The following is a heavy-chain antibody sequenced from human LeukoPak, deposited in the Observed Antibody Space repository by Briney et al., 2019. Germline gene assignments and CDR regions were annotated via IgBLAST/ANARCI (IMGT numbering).Heavy chain of an antibody. CDR3: ARDVGKSGYGDY. Sequence: PGGSLRLSCAASGFTFRSCEMNWVRQAPGRGPQWVSYISSSGDTIYYADSVKGRFTTSRDNAKNSLYLQMNSLRAEDTAIYYCARDVGKSGYGDYWGQGTKVTVSS. CDR1: GFTFRSCE. V-gene: IGHV3-48*03. D-gene: IGHD5-12*01. J-gene: IGHJ4*02. CDR2: ISSSGDTI.